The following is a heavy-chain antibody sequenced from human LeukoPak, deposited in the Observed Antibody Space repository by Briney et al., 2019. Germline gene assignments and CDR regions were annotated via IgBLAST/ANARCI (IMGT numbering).Heavy chain of an antibody. Sequence: SETLSLTCTVSGGFISSYYWSWIRQPPGKGLEWIGRIYYSGSTNYNPSLKSRVTISVESSKNQFSLRLSSVTPADTAVFYCARDRVGALYWGQGTLVTVSS. V-gene: IGHV4-59*01. CDR1: GGFISSYY. CDR3: ARDRVGALY. D-gene: IGHD1-26*01. J-gene: IGHJ4*02. CDR2: IYYSGST.